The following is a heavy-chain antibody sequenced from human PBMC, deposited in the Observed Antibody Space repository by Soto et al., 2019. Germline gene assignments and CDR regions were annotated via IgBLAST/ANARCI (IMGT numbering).Heavy chain of an antibody. Sequence: EVQLVESGGGLVQPGGSLRLSCAASGFTFSSYWMSWVRQAPGKGLEWVANIKQDGSEKYYVDSVKGRFTISRDNAKNSLYLQMNSLRAEDTAVYHCARVLRFLEWLTHYYYYYMDVWGKGTTVTVSS. V-gene: IGHV3-7*01. J-gene: IGHJ6*03. CDR3: ARVLRFLEWLTHYYYYYMDV. CDR2: IKQDGSEK. D-gene: IGHD3-3*01. CDR1: GFTFSSYW.